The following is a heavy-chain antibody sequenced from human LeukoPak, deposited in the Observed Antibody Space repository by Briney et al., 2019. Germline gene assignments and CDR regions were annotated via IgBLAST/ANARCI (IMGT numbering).Heavy chain of an antibody. J-gene: IGHJ3*02. V-gene: IGHV1-8*01. Sequence: GASVKVSCKASGYTFTSYDINWVRQATGQGLEWMGWMNPNSGNTGYAQKFQGRVTITRNTSISTAYMELSSLRSEDTAVYYCARTYSSGWYNGDAFDIWGQGTMVTVSS. CDR3: ARTYSSGWYNGDAFDI. D-gene: IGHD6-19*01. CDR2: MNPNSGNT. CDR1: GYTFTSYD.